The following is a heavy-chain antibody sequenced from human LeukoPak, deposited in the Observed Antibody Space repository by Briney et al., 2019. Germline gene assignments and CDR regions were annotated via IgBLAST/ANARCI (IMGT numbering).Heavy chain of an antibody. V-gene: IGHV1-18*01. J-gene: IGHJ1*01. CDR3: ARGLVPTAMGYFHH. Sequence: ASVKVSCKASGYPFPTYAFSWVRQPPGKGLDGMGGISADNGNTNSAQKFQGRVTLTTDTSTRTAYMELRSLTSDDTAVYYCARGLVPTAMGYFHHWGQGTLVTVSS. D-gene: IGHD2-21*02. CDR2: ISADNGNT. CDR1: GYPFPTYA.